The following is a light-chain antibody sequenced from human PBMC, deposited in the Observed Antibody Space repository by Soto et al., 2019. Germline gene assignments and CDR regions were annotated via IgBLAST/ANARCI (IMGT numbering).Light chain of an antibody. J-gene: IGLJ2*01. CDR2: RNN. V-gene: IGLV1-47*01. Sequence: QPVLTQPPSASGTPGQRVTISCSGSSSNIGSNYVYWYQQLPGTAHKLLIYRNNQRPSGVPDRFSGSKSGTSASLAISGLRSEDEADYYCAAWDDSLSGHVVFGGGTKLTVL. CDR1: SSNIGSNY. CDR3: AAWDDSLSGHVV.